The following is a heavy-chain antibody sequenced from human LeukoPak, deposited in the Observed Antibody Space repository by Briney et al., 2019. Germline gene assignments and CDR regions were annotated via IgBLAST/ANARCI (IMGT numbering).Heavy chain of an antibody. Sequence: GASVTVSCKASGYTSSSPDINWVRQAPGRGLEWLGWMNPRDDTGYAQKFQGRVTLTRDKSKNTAYMELSSLRSEDTAVYYCARYTQGNGFDIWGQGTMVTVST. CDR3: ARYTQGNGFDI. D-gene: IGHD6-13*01. J-gene: IGHJ3*02. CDR2: MNPRDDT. CDR1: GYTSSSPD. V-gene: IGHV1-8*01.